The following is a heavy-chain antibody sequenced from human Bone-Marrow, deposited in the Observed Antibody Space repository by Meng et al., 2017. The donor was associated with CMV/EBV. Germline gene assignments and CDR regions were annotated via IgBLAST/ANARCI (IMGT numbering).Heavy chain of an antibody. CDR3: AREGGYSYGVYFDY. J-gene: IGHJ4*02. CDR2: IKQDGSEK. V-gene: IGHV3-7*01. Sequence: GESLKISCAASGFTFSSYWMSWVRQAPGKGLEWVANIKQDGSEKYYVDSVKGRFTISRDNAKNSLYLQMNSLRAEDTAVYYCAREGGYSYGVYFDYWGQGPLVPVSS. D-gene: IGHD5-18*01. CDR1: GFTFSSYW.